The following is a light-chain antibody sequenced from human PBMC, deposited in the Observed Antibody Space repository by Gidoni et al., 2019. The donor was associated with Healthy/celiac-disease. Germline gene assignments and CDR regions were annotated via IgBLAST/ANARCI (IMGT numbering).Light chain of an antibody. V-gene: IGKV2-28*01. CDR2: LGS. CDR1: QSLLHSNGYNY. CDR3: MQALQTPRS. J-gene: IGKJ1*01. Sequence: DIVMTQSPLSLPVTPGEPASISCRSSQSLLHSNGYNYWDWYLQQPGQSPQLLIYLGSNRASGVPDRVSGSGSGTDFTLKISRVEAEDVGVYYCMQALQTPRSFGQGTKVEIK.